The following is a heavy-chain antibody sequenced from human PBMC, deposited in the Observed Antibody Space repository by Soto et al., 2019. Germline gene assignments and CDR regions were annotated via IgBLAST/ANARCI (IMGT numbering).Heavy chain of an antibody. CDR3: AKVFPPYYYDSSGYYYAGDYFDY. D-gene: IGHD3-22*01. CDR1: GFTFSSYG. Sequence: QVQLVESGGGLVQPGRSLRLSCAASGFTFSSYGMHWVRQAPGKGLEWVAVISYDGSNKYYADSVKGRFTISRDNSKNTLYLQMNSLRAEDTAVYYCAKVFPPYYYDSSGYYYAGDYFDYWGQGTLVTVSS. CDR2: ISYDGSNK. J-gene: IGHJ4*02. V-gene: IGHV3-30*18.